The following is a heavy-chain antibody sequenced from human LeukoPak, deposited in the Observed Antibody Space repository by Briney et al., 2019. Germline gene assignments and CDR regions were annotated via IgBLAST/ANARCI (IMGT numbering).Heavy chain of an antibody. J-gene: IGHJ3*02. V-gene: IGHV4-59*12. CDR3: ARGVVLGQDDAFDI. CDR2: IFYRGSI. Sequence: PSETLSLTCTVSGGSISNYYWSWIRQPPGKGLEWIGYIFYRGSIDYSPSLQSRVTLSVDTSKNHLSLRLTSVTAADTAVYFCARGVVLGQDDAFDIWGRGTMVTVSS. CDR1: GGSISNYY. D-gene: IGHD3/OR15-3a*01.